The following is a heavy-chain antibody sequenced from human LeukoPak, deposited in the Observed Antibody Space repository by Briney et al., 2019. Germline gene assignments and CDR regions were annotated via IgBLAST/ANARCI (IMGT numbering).Heavy chain of an antibody. V-gene: IGHV1-69*13. J-gene: IGHJ4*02. D-gene: IGHD2-15*01. Sequence: GASVKVSCKASGGTFSSYAISWVRQAPGQGLEWMGGIIPIFGTANYAQKFQGRVTITADESTSIAYMELSSLRSEDTAVYYCARALYCSGGSCYSGRLDYWGQGTLVTVSS. CDR2: IIPIFGTA. CDR1: GGTFSSYA. CDR3: ARALYCSGGSCYSGRLDY.